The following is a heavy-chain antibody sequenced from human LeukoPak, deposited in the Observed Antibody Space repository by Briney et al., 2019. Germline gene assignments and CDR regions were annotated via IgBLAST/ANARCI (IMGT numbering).Heavy chain of an antibody. CDR2: INPSGGST. J-gene: IGHJ4*02. Sequence: ASVKVSCMASGYTFTTYYMHWLRQAPGQGLEWMGRINPSGGSTNYAQNFQGRVTMTRDTSTSTVYMEVSSLRSEDTAVYYCARAYSSTTSFDYWGQGTLVTVSS. CDR1: GYTFTTYY. CDR3: ARAYSSTTSFDY. V-gene: IGHV1-46*01. D-gene: IGHD2-2*01.